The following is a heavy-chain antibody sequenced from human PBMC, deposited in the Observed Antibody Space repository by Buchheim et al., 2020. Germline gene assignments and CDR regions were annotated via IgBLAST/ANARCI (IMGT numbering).Heavy chain of an antibody. CDR1: GGSIRSYY. V-gene: IGHV4-59*01. CDR2: FYYSGST. Sequence: QVQLQESGPGLVKPSETLSLTCTVSGGSIRSYYWSWIRKPPGKGLEWIGYFYYSGSTNFNPSLKSRVTMSVDTSKNQFSLKLSSVTAADTAVYYCAGSLVRGVIIDYWGQGTL. J-gene: IGHJ4*02. D-gene: IGHD3-10*01. CDR3: AGSLVRGVIIDY.